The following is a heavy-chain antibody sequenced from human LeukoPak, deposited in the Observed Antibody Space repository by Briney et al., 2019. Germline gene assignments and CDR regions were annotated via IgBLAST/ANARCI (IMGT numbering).Heavy chain of an antibody. Sequence: SETLSLTCTVSGGSIRSGTDYWSWIRQPAGKGLEWIGRIYMSGSTDYNPSFKSRVTMSVDTSKNQVSLKLRSVTAADTAVYYCARVDWGGDFHYSLDVWGKGTTVIVSS. J-gene: IGHJ6*03. V-gene: IGHV4-61*02. D-gene: IGHD7-27*01. CDR1: GGSIRSGTDY. CDR2: IYMSGST. CDR3: ARVDWGGDFHYSLDV.